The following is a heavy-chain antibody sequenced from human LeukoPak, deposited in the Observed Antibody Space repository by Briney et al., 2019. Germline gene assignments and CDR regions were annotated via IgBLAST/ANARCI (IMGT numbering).Heavy chain of an antibody. CDR1: GFTFSSYA. CDR2: ISYDGSNK. Sequence: GGSLRLSCAASGFTFSSYAMHWVRQAPGKGLEWVAVISYDGSNKYYADSVKGRFTISRDNSKNTLYLQMNSLRAEDTAVYYCASTTHLDYWGQGTLVTVSS. V-gene: IGHV3-30*04. D-gene: IGHD4-11*01. J-gene: IGHJ4*02. CDR3: ASTTHLDY.